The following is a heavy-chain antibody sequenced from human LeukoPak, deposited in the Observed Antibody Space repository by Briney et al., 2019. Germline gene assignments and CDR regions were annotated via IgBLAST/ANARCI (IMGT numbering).Heavy chain of an antibody. D-gene: IGHD1-14*01. J-gene: IGHJ4*02. CDR3: ARDVPVDY. CDR1: GGTFSSYA. Sequence: SVKVFCKASGGTFSSYAISWVRQAPGQGLEWMGRIIPILGIANYAQKFQGRVTITADKSTSTAYMELSSLRSEDTAVYYCARDVPVDYWGQGTLVTVSS. V-gene: IGHV1-69*04. CDR2: IIPILGIA.